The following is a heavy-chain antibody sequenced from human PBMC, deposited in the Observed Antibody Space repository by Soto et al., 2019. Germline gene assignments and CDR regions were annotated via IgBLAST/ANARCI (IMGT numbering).Heavy chain of an antibody. CDR1: GGTFSSYT. CDR3: ARGGWMVTADY. Sequence: QVQLVQSGAEVKKPGSSVKVSCKASGGTFSSYTISWVRQAPGQGLEWMGRIIPILGIANYAQKFQGRVTITADKSTSTAYMELSSLRSEDTAVYYCARGGWMVTADYWGQGTLVTVSS. J-gene: IGHJ4*02. V-gene: IGHV1-69*02. D-gene: IGHD5-18*01. CDR2: IIPILGIA.